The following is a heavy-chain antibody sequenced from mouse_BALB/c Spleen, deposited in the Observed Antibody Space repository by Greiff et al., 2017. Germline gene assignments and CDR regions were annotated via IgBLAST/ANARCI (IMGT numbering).Heavy chain of an antibody. J-gene: IGHJ1*01. CDR3: ARGDGNWGYFDV. D-gene: IGHD2-1*01. Sequence: VQLQQSAAELARPGASVKMSCKASGYTFTSYTMHWVKQRPGQGLEWIGYINPSSGYTEYNQKFKDKTTLTADKSSSTAYMQLSSLTSEDSAVYYCARGDGNWGYFDVWGAGTTVTVSS. CDR2: INPSSGYT. V-gene: IGHV1-4*02. CDR1: GYTFTSYT.